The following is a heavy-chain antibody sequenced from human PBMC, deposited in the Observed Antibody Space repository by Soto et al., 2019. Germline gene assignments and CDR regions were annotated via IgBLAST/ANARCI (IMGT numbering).Heavy chain of an antibody. CDR3: AKNGQPPYYYYGLDV. D-gene: IGHD2-8*01. CDR2: ISGYNGDT. Sequence: QGQLVQSGGEVKKPGASVKVSCKTSGYTFSRYGISWVRQAPGQGLERMGWISGYNGDTNYARKFQGRVTMTIDTSTTTAYMELRSRTSDDTAVYYCAKNGQPPYYYYGLDVWGQGTTVTVSS. CDR1: GYTFSRYG. J-gene: IGHJ6*02. V-gene: IGHV1-18*01.